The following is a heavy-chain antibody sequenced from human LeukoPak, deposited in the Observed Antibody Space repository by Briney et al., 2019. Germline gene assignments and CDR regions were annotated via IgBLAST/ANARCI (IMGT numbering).Heavy chain of an antibody. V-gene: IGHV1-18*01. CDR1: GYTFTSYG. Sequence: ASVKVSCKASGYTFTSYGINWVRQAPGQGLEWMGWISAYSGNTNYAQKFQDRVSMTTDTSTSTAYMELRSLRSDDTAVYYCARGGEGYCSSTSCYGTYWGQGTLVTVSS. CDR2: ISAYSGNT. D-gene: IGHD2-2*01. CDR3: ARGGEGYCSSTSCYGTY. J-gene: IGHJ4*02.